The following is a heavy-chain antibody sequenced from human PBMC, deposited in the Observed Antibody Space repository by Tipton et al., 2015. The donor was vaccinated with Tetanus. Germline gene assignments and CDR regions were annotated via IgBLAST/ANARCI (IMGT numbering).Heavy chain of an antibody. Sequence: GLVKPSQTLSLTCNVSGALLTTGGYSWGWIRQPPGKGLEWIGEINYDGSTNYSPSLKSRVTLSLDTTKKQVSLKLSSVTAADTAVYYCARGDYYGSGTYDVWGQGTTVTVPS. V-gene: IGHV4-39*07. CDR1: GALLTTGGYS. CDR3: ARGDYYGSGTYDV. J-gene: IGHJ6*02. CDR2: INYDGST. D-gene: IGHD3-10*01.